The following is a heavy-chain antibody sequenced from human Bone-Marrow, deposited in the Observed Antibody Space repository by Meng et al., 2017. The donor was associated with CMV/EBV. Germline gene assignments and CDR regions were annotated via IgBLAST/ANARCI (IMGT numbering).Heavy chain of an antibody. J-gene: IGHJ6*02. V-gene: IGHV4-39*07. D-gene: IGHD3-10*01. CDR2: IYYSGST. CDR3: ARGRTYYGFYYYYGMDV. CDR1: GGSISSSSYY. Sequence: SETLSLTCTVSGGSISSSSYYWGWIRQPPGKGLEWIGSIYYSGSTYYNPSLKSRVTISVDTSKNQFSLKLSSVTAADTAVYYCARGRTYYGFYYYYGMDVWGQGTTVTVSS.